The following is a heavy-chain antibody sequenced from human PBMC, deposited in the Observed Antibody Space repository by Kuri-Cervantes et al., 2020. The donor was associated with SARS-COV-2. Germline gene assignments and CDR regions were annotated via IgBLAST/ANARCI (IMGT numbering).Heavy chain of an antibody. CDR3: ARGWSGYSLDPPHFDY. J-gene: IGHJ4*02. Sequence: ASVKVSCKASGYTFTGYYMHWVRQAPGQGLEWMGRINPNSGGTNYAQKFQGRVTMTRGTSISTAYMELSRLRSDDTAVYYCARGWSGYSLDPPHFDYWGQGTLVTVSS. CDR2: INPNSGGT. D-gene: IGHD3-3*01. CDR1: GYTFTGYY. V-gene: IGHV1-2*06.